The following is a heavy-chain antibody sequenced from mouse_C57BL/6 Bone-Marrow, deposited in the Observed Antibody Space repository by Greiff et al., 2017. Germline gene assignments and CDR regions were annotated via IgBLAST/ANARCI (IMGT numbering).Heavy chain of an antibody. CDR2: INPSTGGT. D-gene: IGHD4-1*01. CDR1: GYSFTGYY. J-gene: IGHJ2*01. Sequence: VQLQQSGPELVKPGASVKISCKASGYSFTGYYMNWVKQSPEKSLEWIGEINPSTGGTTYNQKFKAKATLTVDKSSSTAYMQLKSLTSEDSAVYYCARERLGGDWGKGTTLTVSS. CDR3: ARERLGGD. V-gene: IGHV1-42*01.